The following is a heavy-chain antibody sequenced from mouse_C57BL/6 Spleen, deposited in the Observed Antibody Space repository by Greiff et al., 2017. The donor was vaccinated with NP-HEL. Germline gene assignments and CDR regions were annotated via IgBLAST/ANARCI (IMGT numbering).Heavy chain of an antibody. Sequence: VQLQQSGPELVKPGASVKIPCKASGYTFTDYNMDWVKQSHGKSLEWIGDINPNNGGTIYNQKFKGKATLTVDKSSSTAYMELRSLTSEGTAVYYCARGAVVAYKYYYAMDYWGQGTSVTVSS. V-gene: IGHV1-18*01. D-gene: IGHD1-1*01. CDR2: INPNNGGT. CDR1: GYTFTDYN. J-gene: IGHJ4*01. CDR3: ARGAVVAYKYYYAMDY.